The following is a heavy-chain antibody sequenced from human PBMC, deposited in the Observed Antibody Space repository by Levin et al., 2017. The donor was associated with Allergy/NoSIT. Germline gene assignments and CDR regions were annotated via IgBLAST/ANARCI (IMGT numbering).Heavy chain of an antibody. D-gene: IGHD6-6*01. CDR3: ARDFAFAGREYSAEGDEFDY. J-gene: IGHJ4*02. Sequence: LTGGSLRLSCAASGFTFSSYGMHWVRQAPGKGLEWVAVIWYDGSNKYYADSVKGRFTISRDNSKNTLYLQMNSLRAEDTAVYYCARDFAFAGREYSAEGDEFDYWGQGTLVTVSS. CDR2: IWYDGSNK. V-gene: IGHV3-33*01. CDR1: GFTFSSYG.